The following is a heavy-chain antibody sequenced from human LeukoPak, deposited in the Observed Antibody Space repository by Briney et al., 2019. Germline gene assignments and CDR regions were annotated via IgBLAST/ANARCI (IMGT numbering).Heavy chain of an antibody. CDR3: AKDWDWELLIFDY. D-gene: IGHD1-26*01. CDR1: GFTFSSYW. CDR2: INSDGSST. Sequence: AGGSLRLSCAASGFTFSSYWMHWVRQAPGKGLGWVSRINSDGSSTNYADSVKGRFTISRDNAKNTLYLQMNSLRAEDTAVYYCAKDWDWELLIFDYWGQGTLVTVSS. J-gene: IGHJ4*02. V-gene: IGHV3-74*01.